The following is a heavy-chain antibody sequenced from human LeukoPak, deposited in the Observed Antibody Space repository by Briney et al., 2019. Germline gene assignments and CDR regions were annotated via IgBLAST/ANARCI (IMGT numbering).Heavy chain of an antibody. CDR2: IYYSGST. V-gene: IGHV4-39*01. J-gene: IGHJ3*02. D-gene: IGHD3-16*02. CDR1: GGSISSSSYY. CDR3: ARHGGAYDYVWGSYRYGKNDAFDI. Sequence: SETLSLTCTVSGGSISSSSYYWGWIRQPPGKGLEWIGSIYYSGSTYYNPSLKSRVTISVDTSKNQFSLKLSSVTAADTAVYYCARHGGAYDYVWGSYRYGKNDAFDIWGQGTMVTVSS.